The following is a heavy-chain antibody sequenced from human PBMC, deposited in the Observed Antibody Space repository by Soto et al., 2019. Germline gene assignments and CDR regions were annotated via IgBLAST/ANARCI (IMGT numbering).Heavy chain of an antibody. CDR3: ANSAGAYYDFWSGYPVPDY. CDR1: GFTFSSYA. D-gene: IGHD3-3*01. Sequence: GGSLILSCAASGFTFSSYAMSWVRQAPGKGLEWVSAISGSGGSTYYADSVKGRFTISRDNSKNTLYLQMNSLRAEDTAVYYCANSAGAYYDFWSGYPVPDYWGQGTLVTVSS. J-gene: IGHJ4*02. V-gene: IGHV3-23*01. CDR2: ISGSGGST.